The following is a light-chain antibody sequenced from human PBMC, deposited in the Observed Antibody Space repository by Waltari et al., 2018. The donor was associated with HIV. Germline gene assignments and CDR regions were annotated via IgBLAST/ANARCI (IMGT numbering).Light chain of an antibody. Sequence: QSALTQPASVSGSPGQSITISCTGTRSDVGGYNYVSWYQQHPGKAPKLMIYEVSNRPSGVSNRFSGSKSGNTASLTISGLQAEDEADYYCSSYTSSSDSVFGGGTKLTVL. V-gene: IGLV2-14*01. CDR2: EVS. J-gene: IGLJ2*01. CDR1: RSDVGGYNY. CDR3: SSYTSSSDSV.